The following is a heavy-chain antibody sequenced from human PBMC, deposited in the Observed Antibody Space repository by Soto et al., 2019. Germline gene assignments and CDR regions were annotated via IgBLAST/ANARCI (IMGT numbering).Heavy chain of an antibody. CDR1: GGSFSGYY. J-gene: IGHJ6*03. CDR2: INHSGST. Sequence: PSETLSLTCAVYGGSFSGYYWSWIRQPPGKGLEWIGEINHSGSTSYNPSLKSRVTLSADTSRSQFSLRLNSVTAADTAVYYCARTVLGPDLLADSFVDYYYYMDVWGQGTTVTVSS. V-gene: IGHV4-34*01. D-gene: IGHD3-9*01. CDR3: ARTVLGPDLLADSFVDYYYYMDV.